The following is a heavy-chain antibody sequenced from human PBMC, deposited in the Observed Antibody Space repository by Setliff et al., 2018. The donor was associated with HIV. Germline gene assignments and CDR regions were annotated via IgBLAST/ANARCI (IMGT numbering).Heavy chain of an antibody. D-gene: IGHD2-2*01. CDR2: IDEGGAT. J-gene: IGHJ4*02. Sequence: PSETLSLTCVVSGASIRSSKWWSWVRQSPGKRLQWIGEIDEGGATNYNPSLKSRVTVSVDAAKNRFSLRLTSVTAADTAVYYCARDRAMRFSNSPSFNYVDVWGQGALVTV. CDR1: GASIRSSKW. CDR3: ARDRAMRFSNSPSFNYVDV. V-gene: IGHV4-4*02.